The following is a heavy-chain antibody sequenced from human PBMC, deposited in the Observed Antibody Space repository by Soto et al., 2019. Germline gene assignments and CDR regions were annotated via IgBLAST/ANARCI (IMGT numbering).Heavy chain of an antibody. D-gene: IGHD3-22*01. CDR1: GFPFSRYW. J-gene: IGHJ1*01. CDR3: ARDRYYYDSSGYYDPFQH. CDR2: IYTDGTNT. V-gene: IGHV3-74*01. Sequence: VGSLRLSCAASGFPFSRYWMHWVRQGPGKGLEWVSRIYTDGTNTKYADSVKGRFTISRDNAKNTLYLQMDSLRAEDTAVYFCARDRYYYDSSGYYDPFQHWGQGTLVTVS.